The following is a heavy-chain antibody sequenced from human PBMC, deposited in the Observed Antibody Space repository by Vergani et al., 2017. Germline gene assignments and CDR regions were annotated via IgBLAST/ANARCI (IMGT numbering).Heavy chain of an antibody. CDR3: ARFAAMASRWFDP. CDR2: IIPILGIA. D-gene: IGHD5-18*01. V-gene: IGHV1-69*04. Sequence: QVQLVQSGAEVKKPGSSLTFSSIASLGTFLFFPIRWVRQAPGQALEWFGRIIPILGIANYAQKFQGRVTITADKSTSTAYMELSSLRSEDTAVYYCARFAAMASRWFDPWGQGTLVTVSS. J-gene: IGHJ5*02. CDR1: LGTFLFFP.